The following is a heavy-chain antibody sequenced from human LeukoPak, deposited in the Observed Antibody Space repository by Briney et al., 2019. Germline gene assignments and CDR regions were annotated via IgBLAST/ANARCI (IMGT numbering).Heavy chain of an antibody. Sequence: GASVKVSCKASGYTFTSYYTHWVRQAPGQGLEWMGIINPSGGSTSYAQKFQGRVTMTRDMSTSTVYMELSSLRSEDTAVYYCAGSLWFGELPTAMDVWGKGTTVTVSS. CDR2: INPSGGST. V-gene: IGHV1-46*01. CDR3: AGSLWFGELPTAMDV. J-gene: IGHJ6*04. D-gene: IGHD3-10*01. CDR1: GYTFTSYY.